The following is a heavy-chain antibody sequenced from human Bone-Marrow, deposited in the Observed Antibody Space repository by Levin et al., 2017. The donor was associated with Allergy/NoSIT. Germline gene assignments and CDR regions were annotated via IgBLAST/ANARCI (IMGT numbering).Heavy chain of an antibody. D-gene: IGHD3-10*01. J-gene: IGHJ6*02. Sequence: PGGSLRLSCAASGFTFSSSAMTWVRQAPGKGLEWVSSISGSGGSTYYADSVKGRCSISRDNSKTTLYLQVNSLRGEDTAVYYGAKVPIWFGDYGMDVWGQGTTVTVSS. CDR2: ISGSGGST. CDR1: GFTFSSSA. V-gene: IGHV3-23*01. CDR3: AKVPIWFGDYGMDV.